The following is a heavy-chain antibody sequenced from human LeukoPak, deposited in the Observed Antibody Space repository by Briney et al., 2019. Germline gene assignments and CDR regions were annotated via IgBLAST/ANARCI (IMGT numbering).Heavy chain of an antibody. CDR1: GFTVSSNY. CDR3: ARESLPAWFDP. J-gene: IGHJ5*02. CDR2: IYSGGST. Sequence: GGSLRLSCAASGFTVSSNYMSWVRQAPGKGLEWVSVIYSGGSTYYSDSVKGRFTISRDNSKNTLYLQMNSLRAEDTAVYYSARESLPAWFDPWGQGTLVTVSS. V-gene: IGHV3-53*01.